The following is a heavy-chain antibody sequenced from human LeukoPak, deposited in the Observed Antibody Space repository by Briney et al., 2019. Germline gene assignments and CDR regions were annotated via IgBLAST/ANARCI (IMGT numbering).Heavy chain of an antibody. CDR2: IKSKTDGGTT. CDR3: TTDLGASLRGYTTMVRGVIGYFDY. V-gene: IGHV3-15*01. J-gene: IGHJ4*02. CDR1: GFTFSNAW. D-gene: IGHD3-10*01. Sequence: GGSLRLSCAASGFTFSNAWMSWVRQAPGKGLEWVGRIKSKTDGGTTDYAAPVKGRFTISRDDSKNTLYLQMNSLKTEDTAVYYCTTDLGASLRGYTTMVRGVIGYFDYWGQGTLVTVSS.